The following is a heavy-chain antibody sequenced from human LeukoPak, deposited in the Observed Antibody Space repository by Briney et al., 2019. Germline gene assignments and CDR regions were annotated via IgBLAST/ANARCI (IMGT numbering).Heavy chain of an antibody. J-gene: IGHJ4*02. CDR2: IYHNGIT. Sequence: PSETLSLTCTVSGGSISPYYWSWLRQPPGKGREWVAYIYHNGITRYHPSLMSRVTISVDTSSTQFSLMLASVTAADTAVYYCARHGGSHFLYWGQGTLVTVSS. CDR1: GGSISPYY. V-gene: IGHV4-59*08. CDR3: ARHGGSHFLY. D-gene: IGHD3-16*01.